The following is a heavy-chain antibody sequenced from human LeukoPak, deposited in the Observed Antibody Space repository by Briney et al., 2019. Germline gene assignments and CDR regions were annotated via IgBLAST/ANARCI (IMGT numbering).Heavy chain of an antibody. CDR3: ARERTYYYGSGSYYNVNEFDP. Sequence: GASVKVSCKASGYTFTSYGISWVRQAPGQGLEWMGWISAYNGNTNYAQKLQGRVTMTTDTSTSTAYMELSRLRSDDTAVYYCARERTYYYGSGSYYNVNEFDPWGQGTLVTVSS. J-gene: IGHJ5*02. CDR1: GYTFTSYG. D-gene: IGHD3-10*01. CDR2: ISAYNGNT. V-gene: IGHV1-18*01.